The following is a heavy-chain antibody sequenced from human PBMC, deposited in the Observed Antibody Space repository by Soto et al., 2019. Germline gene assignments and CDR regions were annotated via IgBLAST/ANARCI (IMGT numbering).Heavy chain of an antibody. J-gene: IGHJ4*02. Sequence: GGSLRLSCAASGFSFTSYAMTWVRQPPGMGLQWVASVTNTGGITHHADSVKGRFTISRDNSKNAVYLQMNSLRPDDTAMYYCAKVFRSCTPNNCYSRSPPDYWGPGTLVTVSS. CDR1: GFSFTSYA. V-gene: IGHV3-23*01. CDR2: VTNTGGIT. D-gene: IGHD2-15*01. CDR3: AKVFRSCTPNNCYSRSPPDY.